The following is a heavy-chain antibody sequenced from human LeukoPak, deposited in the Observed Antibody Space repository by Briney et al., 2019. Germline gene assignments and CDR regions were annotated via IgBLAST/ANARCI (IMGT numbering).Heavy chain of an antibody. CDR2: MNPNSGNT. CDR1: GYTFTSYD. J-gene: IGHJ5*02. D-gene: IGHD6-19*01. V-gene: IGHV1-8*01. CDR3: ARASGYSSGWYGGMYQGFDP. Sequence: ASVKVSCKASGYTFTSYDINWVRQATGQGLEWMGWMNPNSGNTGYAQKFQGRVTMTRNTSISTAYMELSSLRSEDTAVYYCARASGYSSGWYGGMYQGFDPWGQGTLVTVSS.